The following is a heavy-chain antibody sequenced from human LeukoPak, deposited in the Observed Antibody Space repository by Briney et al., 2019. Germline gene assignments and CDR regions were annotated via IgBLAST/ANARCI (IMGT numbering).Heavy chain of an antibody. D-gene: IGHD3-10*01. CDR3: AKPGSGSYFPDAFDI. J-gene: IGHJ3*02. V-gene: IGHV3-9*01. CDR2: ISWNSGSI. Sequence: GGSLRLSCAASGFTFDDYAMHWVRQAPGKGLEWVSGISWNSGSIDYADSVKGRFTISRDNAKNSLYLQMNSLRAEDTALYYCAKPGSGSYFPDAFDIWGQGTMVTVSS. CDR1: GFTFDDYA.